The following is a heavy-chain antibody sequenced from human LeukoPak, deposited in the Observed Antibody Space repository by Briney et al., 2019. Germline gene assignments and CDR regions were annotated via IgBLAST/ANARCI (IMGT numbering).Heavy chain of an antibody. CDR1: GGSFSGYD. V-gene: IGHV4-34*01. J-gene: IGHJ4*02. Sequence: SETLSLTCAVYGGSFSGYDWSWIRQPPGKGLEWIWEINHSGSTNYNPALKSRVTISVDTSKNQFSLKLSSVTDADTAVYYCARGIRYFDWLLLGYYFDYWGQGTLVTVSS. D-gene: IGHD3-9*01. CDR3: ARGIRYFDWLLLGYYFDY. CDR2: INHSGST.